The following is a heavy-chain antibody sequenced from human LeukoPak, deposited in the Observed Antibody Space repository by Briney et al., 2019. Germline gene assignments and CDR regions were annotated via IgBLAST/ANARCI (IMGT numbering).Heavy chain of an antibody. CDR3: ARDHDSDAFDI. CDR2: IYFTGST. D-gene: IGHD1-1*01. CDR1: DGSITSFY. Sequence: PSETLSLTCTVSDGSITSFYWSWTRQPPGKGLEWIGNIYFTGSTNYNPSLKSRVTISVDTSKNQFSLKLSSVTAADTAVYYCARDHDSDAFDIWGQGTMVTVSS. V-gene: IGHV4-59*01. J-gene: IGHJ3*02.